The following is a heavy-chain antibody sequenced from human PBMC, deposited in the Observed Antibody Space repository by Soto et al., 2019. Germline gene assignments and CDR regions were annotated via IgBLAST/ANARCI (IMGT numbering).Heavy chain of an antibody. V-gene: IGHV3-48*01. CDR3: ARDGQGGGVVNWFDP. D-gene: IGHD3-16*01. J-gene: IGHJ5*02. CDR1: GFTFSSYR. CDR2: ISSSSRTI. Sequence: EVQLVESGGGLVQPGGSLRLSCAASGFTFSSYRMNWVRQAPGTGQKWVSYISSSSRTIYYAASVKGRFTISRDKAKNSLYRQMNSLRAEDTAGYYWARDGQGGGVVNWFDPWGQGTLVTVSS.